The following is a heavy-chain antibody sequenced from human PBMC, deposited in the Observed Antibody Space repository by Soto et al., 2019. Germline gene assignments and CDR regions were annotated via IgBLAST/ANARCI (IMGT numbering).Heavy chain of an antibody. Sequence: ASVKVSCKASGYTFTSYAMHWVRQAPGQRLEWMGWINAGNGNTKYSQKFQGRVTITRDTSASTAYMELSSLRSEDTAVYYCARPNCSGGSCYLAYFDYWGQGTLVTVSS. CDR1: GYTFTSYA. D-gene: IGHD2-15*01. CDR2: INAGNGNT. V-gene: IGHV1-3*01. J-gene: IGHJ4*02. CDR3: ARPNCSGGSCYLAYFDY.